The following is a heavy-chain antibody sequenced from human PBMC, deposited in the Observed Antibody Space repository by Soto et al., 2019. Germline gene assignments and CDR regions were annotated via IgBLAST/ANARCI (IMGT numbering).Heavy chain of an antibody. J-gene: IGHJ3*02. D-gene: IGHD2-21*02. CDR2: IYYSGST. CDR3: AGLTVAYCGGDCAPFDI. V-gene: IGHV4-59*01. Sequence: SETLSLTCTVSGGSISSYYRSWIRQPPGKGLEWIGYIYYSGSTNYNPSLKSRVTISVDTSKNQFSLKLSSVTAADTAVYYCAGLTVAYCGGDCAPFDIWGQGTMVTVSS. CDR1: GGSISSYY.